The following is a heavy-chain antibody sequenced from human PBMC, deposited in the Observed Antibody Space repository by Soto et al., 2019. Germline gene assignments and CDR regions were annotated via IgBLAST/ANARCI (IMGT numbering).Heavy chain of an antibody. Sequence: QVHLVESGGGVVQPGTSLRVSCVGSGFTFRSYVIHWVRQAPGKGLEWVALTSYDGSDKYYGDSVRGRFTISRDNSRNTGDLEMERLGLEGTTVYYCARWGTTGGLDVWGQGTLVSVSS. CDR2: TSYDGSDK. J-gene: IGHJ1*01. CDR3: ARWGTTGGLDV. CDR1: GFTFRSYV. V-gene: IGHV3-30*05. D-gene: IGHD3-16*01.